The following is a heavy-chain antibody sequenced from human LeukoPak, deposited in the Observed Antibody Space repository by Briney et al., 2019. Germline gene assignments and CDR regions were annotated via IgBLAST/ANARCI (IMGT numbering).Heavy chain of an antibody. J-gene: IGHJ6*03. Sequence: PSQTQSLTCTVSGGSISSGSYYWSWIRQPAGKGLEWIGRIYTSGSTNYNPSLKSRVTISVDTSKNQFSLKLSSVTAADTAVYYCARDRGILVRGSRRGYDGYYYYMDVWGKGTTVTISS. CDR2: IYTSGST. CDR3: ARDRGILVRGSRRGYDGYYYYMDV. CDR1: GGSISSGSYY. V-gene: IGHV4-61*02. D-gene: IGHD3-10*01.